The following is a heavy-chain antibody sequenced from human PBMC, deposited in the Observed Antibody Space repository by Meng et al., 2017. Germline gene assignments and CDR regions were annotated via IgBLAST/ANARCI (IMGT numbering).Heavy chain of an antibody. J-gene: IGHJ4*02. CDR2: INPNSGGT. Sequence: QVEPVQSGDEVKKPGASVNVSCKSSGYTFTGYYMHWVRQAPGQGLEWMGRINPNSGGTNDAQKFRGRVTMTRDTSISTAYMELSRLRSDDTAVYYCARSERYVLGFDYWGQGTLVTVSS. CDR3: ARSERYVLGFDY. D-gene: IGHD3-16*01. V-gene: IGHV1-2*06. CDR1: GYTFTGYY.